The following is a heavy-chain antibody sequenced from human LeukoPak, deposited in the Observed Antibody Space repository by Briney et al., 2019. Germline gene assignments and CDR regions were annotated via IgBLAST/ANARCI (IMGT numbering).Heavy chain of an antibody. D-gene: IGHD3-9*01. V-gene: IGHV1-69*01. CDR3: ARGGRYFDWLLPFDY. CDR2: IIPIFGTA. CDR1: GGTFSSYA. J-gene: IGHJ4*02. Sequence: SVKVSCKASGGTFSSYAISWVRQAPGQGLEWMGGIIPIFGTANYAQKFQGRVTITADESTSTAYMELSSLRSEDTAVYYCARGGRYFDWLLPFDYWGQGTLVTASS.